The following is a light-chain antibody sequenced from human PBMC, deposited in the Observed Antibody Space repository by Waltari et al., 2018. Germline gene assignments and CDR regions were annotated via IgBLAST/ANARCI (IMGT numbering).Light chain of an antibody. J-gene: IGKJ1*01. Sequence: EIVLTQSPATLSLSPGERATLSCRASQSYSSYSAWYQQKPGQAPRLLIYDTSNRATGIPARFSGSGSGTDFTLTISSLEPEDLAVYYCQQYGSSPRTFGQGTKVEIK. CDR1: QSYSSY. V-gene: IGKV3-11*01. CDR2: DTS. CDR3: QQYGSSPRT.